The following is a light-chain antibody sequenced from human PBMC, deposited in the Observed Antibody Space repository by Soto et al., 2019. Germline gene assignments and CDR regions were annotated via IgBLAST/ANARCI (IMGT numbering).Light chain of an antibody. J-gene: IGKJ1*01. Sequence: DIQVTQSPSTPSASVRDRVTITCRASESIKGWLAWYQQKPGKAPKLLIYDASSLKGGVPSRFSGSGSGTEFTLTISSLQPDDFATYYCQQYNNHWTFGQGTKV. V-gene: IGKV1-5*01. CDR1: ESIKGW. CDR3: QQYNNHWT. CDR2: DAS.